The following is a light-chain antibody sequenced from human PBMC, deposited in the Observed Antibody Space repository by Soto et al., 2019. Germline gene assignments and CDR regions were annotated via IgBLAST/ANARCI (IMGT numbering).Light chain of an antibody. V-gene: IGKV3-20*01. J-gene: IGKJ1*01. CDR1: QSVSRSY. Sequence: EIVFTQSPGTLSLSPGDRATLSCRASQSVSRSYLGWYQQKPGQAPRLLMYGASIRAAGVPDRFSGSGSGTEFTLXISSLEPEDFTVYYCHHYETFGQGTKVDIK. CDR2: GAS. CDR3: HHYET.